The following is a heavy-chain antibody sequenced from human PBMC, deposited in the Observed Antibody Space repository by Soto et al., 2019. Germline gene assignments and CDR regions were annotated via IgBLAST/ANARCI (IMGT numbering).Heavy chain of an antibody. D-gene: IGHD3-22*01. CDR2: IIPIFGGT. J-gene: IGHJ4*02. CDR1: RGTFSRYA. Sequence: ASAKICCKGSRGTFSRYAIDWVREAPGKRLEWMGGIIPIFGGTNYAQKFQGRVTMTRDTSISTAYMELSRLRSDDTAVYCCARSPYYYDSSGYYYPGYWGQGTLVTVSS. V-gene: IGHV1-2*02. CDR3: ARSPYYYDSSGYYYPGY.